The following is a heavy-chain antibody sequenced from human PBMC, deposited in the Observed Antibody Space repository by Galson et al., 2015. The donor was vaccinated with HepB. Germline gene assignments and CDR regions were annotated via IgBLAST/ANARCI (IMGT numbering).Heavy chain of an antibody. D-gene: IGHD2-2*01. CDR1: GFTFTKYG. CDR2: IWSDGSDK. V-gene: IGHV3-33*01. CDR3: ARDRTYCGSPSCSRMGPNY. Sequence: SLRLSCATSGFTFTKYGMHWVRQAPGKRQEWVALIWSDGSDKNYADSVKGRFTISRDNSKNTVSLQMDSLRAEDTAVYYCARDRTYCGSPSCSRMGPNYWGQGTLVTVSS. J-gene: IGHJ4*02.